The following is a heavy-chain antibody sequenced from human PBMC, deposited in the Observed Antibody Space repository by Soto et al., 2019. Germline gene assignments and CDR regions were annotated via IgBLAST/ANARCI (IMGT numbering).Heavy chain of an antibody. Sequence: EVQLLESGGGLVQPGGSLRLSCAASGFTFSSYAMSWVRQAPGKGLEWVSAISGSGGSTYYADSVKGRFTISGANYKNTLYLKMNSLRAEDTAVYYCAKDAPITMIVVVAEADYWGQGTLVTVSS. CDR3: AKDAPITMIVVVAEADY. CDR1: GFTFSSYA. D-gene: IGHD3-22*01. J-gene: IGHJ4*02. V-gene: IGHV3-23*01. CDR2: ISGSGGST.